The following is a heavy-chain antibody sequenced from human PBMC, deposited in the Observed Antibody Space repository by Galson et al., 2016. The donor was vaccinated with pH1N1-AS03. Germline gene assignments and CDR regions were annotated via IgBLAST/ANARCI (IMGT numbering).Heavy chain of an antibody. CDR2: LKSKTGGGTA. J-gene: IGHJ6*02. V-gene: IGHV3-15*01. CDR1: GFTFSDAW. Sequence: LRLSCAASGFTFSDAWMSWVRRAPGKGLEWVGRLKSKTGGGTADYAAPVKGRFTISRDDSKNTLYLQMNSLKTEDTAVYYCTTRSHYNYGMDVWGQGTTVTVSS. CDR3: TTRSHYNYGMDV.